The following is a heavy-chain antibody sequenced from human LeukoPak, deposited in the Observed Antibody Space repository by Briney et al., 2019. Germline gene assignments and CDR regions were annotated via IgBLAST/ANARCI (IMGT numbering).Heavy chain of an antibody. D-gene: IGHD3-9*01. V-gene: IGHV4-31*03. CDR3: ARDSRNSNYDILTGSGDY. CDR1: GGSISSGGYY. Sequence: SETLSLTCTVSGGSISSGGYYWSWIRQHPGKGLEWIGYIYYSGSTYYNPSLKSRVTISVDTSKNQFSLKLSSVTAADTAVYYCARDSRNSNYDILTGSGDYWGQGTLVTVSS. J-gene: IGHJ4*02. CDR2: IYYSGST.